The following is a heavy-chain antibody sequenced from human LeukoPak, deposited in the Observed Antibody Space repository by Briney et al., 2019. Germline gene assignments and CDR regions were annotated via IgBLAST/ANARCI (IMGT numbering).Heavy chain of an antibody. Sequence: GGSLRLSCEASGFTVSSNHMSWVRQAPGKGLEWVSVFYSGGSTYYVDSVKGRFTISRDHSKNTLYLQMNSLRAEDTAVYYCAGGPFWFFDLWGRGALVTVSS. CDR2: FYSGGST. CDR3: AGGPFWFFDL. CDR1: GFTVSSNH. V-gene: IGHV3-66*01. J-gene: IGHJ2*01.